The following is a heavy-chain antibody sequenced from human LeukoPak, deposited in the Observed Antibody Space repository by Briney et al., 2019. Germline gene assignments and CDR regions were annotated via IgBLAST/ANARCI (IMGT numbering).Heavy chain of an antibody. CDR2: IYYSGGT. CDR1: GGSISSSSYY. D-gene: IGHD3-16*01. Sequence: SETLSLTCTVSGGSISSSSYYWSWIRQPPGKGLEWIGYIYYSGGTNYNPSLKSRVTISVDTSKNQFSLKLSSVTAADTAVYYCARDQGAWGYGYNFDYWGQGTLVTVSS. CDR3: ARDQGAWGYGYNFDY. J-gene: IGHJ4*02. V-gene: IGHV4-61*01.